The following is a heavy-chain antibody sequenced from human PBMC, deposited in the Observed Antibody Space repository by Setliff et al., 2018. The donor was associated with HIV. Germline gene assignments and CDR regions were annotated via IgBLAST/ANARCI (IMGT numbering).Heavy chain of an antibody. CDR3: ARVQIAYAAFDV. D-gene: IGHD2-21*01. Sequence: LSLTCTVSGGSISRYYWSWIRQPAGKGLEWIGRIYPSGNINYNPSLKSRLTMSIDTSKNQFSLKLSSVTAADTAVYYCARVQIAYAAFDVWGQGTMDTVS. CDR1: GGSISRYY. CDR2: IYPSGNI. V-gene: IGHV4-4*07. J-gene: IGHJ3*01.